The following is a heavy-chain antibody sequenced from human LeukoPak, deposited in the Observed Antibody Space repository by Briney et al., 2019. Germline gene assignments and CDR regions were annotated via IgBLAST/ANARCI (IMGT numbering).Heavy chain of an antibody. CDR3: ARHNXXDRGYYYYMDV. D-gene: IGHD1-14*01. J-gene: IGHJ6*03. Sequence: SETLSLTCAVYGGSFSGYDWSWIRQPPGKGLEWIGEINHRGSTNYNPSLKSRVTISVDTSKNQFSLKLTSVTAADTAVYYCARHNXXDRGYYYYMDVWGKGTTVTVSS. V-gene: IGHV4-34*01. CDR2: INHRGST. CDR1: GGSFSGYD.